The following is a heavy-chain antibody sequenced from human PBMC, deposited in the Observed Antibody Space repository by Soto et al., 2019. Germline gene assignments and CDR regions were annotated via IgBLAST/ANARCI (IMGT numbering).Heavy chain of an antibody. J-gene: IGHJ1*01. CDR3: ARGGSGWAEYFQH. V-gene: IGHV4-30-4*08. Sequence: QVQLQESGPGLVEPSQTLSLTCTVSGGSIGSTDSYWSWIRRHPGKGLEWIGYIYYTGGTFYNPSLKSRLTISLETSSNQFSLTLTSVTATDTGIYYCARGGSGWAEYFQHWGQGTLVAVSS. CDR2: IYYTGGT. CDR1: GGSIGSTDSY. D-gene: IGHD6-25*01.